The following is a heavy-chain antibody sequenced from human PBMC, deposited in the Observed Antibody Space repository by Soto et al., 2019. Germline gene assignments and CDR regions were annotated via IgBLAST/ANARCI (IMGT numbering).Heavy chain of an antibody. J-gene: IGHJ6*03. CDR1: GGSISSYY. CDR2: IYYSGST. CDR3: ARSQPVRGVIAVGYYMDV. D-gene: IGHD3-10*01. Sequence: PSETLSLTCTVSGGSISSYYWSWIRQPPGKGLEWIGYIYYSGSTNYNPSFKSRVTISVDTSKNQFSLKLSSVTAADTAVYYFARSQPVRGVIAVGYYMDVWGKGTTVTVSS. V-gene: IGHV4-59*08.